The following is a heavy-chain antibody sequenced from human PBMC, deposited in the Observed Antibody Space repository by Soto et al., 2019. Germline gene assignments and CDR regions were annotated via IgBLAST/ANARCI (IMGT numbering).Heavy chain of an antibody. CDR3: AREASTYYYYGMDV. CDR1: GYTFTGYY. Sequence: ASVKGSCKASGYTFTGYYMHWLRQAPGQGLEWMGWINPNSGGTNYAQKFQGWVTMTRDTSISTAYMELSRLRSDDTAVYYCAREASTYYYYGMDVWGQGTTVTVSS. J-gene: IGHJ6*02. V-gene: IGHV1-2*04. CDR2: INPNSGGT.